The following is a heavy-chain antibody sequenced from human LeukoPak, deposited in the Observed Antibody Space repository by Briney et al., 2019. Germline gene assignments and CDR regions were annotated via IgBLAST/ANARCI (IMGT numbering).Heavy chain of an antibody. CDR3: ARVSDDEYGGNSGANYFES. J-gene: IGHJ4*02. V-gene: IGHV4-38-2*02. CDR1: GYSIISPFY. CDR2: IYHSGST. Sequence: SETLSLTCTVSGYSIISPFYWGWIRQSPGKGLEWIGNIYHSGSTYSNPSLRSRVTISVDTSKNQFSLKLNSVTAADTAVYCCARVSDDEYGGNSGANYFESWGQGTLVTVSS. D-gene: IGHD4-23*01.